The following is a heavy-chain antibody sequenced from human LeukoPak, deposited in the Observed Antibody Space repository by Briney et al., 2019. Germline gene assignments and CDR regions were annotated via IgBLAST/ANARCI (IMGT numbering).Heavy chain of an antibody. Sequence: GASVKVSCKASGYTFTGYYMHWVRQAPGQGLEWMGWINPNSGGTNYAQKFQGRVTMTRDTSISTAYMELSRLRSDDTAVYYCARVQKDGYDPNLIDYWGQGTLVTVSS. D-gene: IGHD5-12*01. CDR1: GYTFTGYY. CDR3: ARVQKDGYDPNLIDY. V-gene: IGHV1-2*02. J-gene: IGHJ4*02. CDR2: INPNSGGT.